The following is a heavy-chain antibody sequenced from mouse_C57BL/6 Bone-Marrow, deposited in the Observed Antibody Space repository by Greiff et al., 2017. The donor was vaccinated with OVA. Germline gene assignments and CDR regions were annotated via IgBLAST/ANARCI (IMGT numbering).Heavy chain of an antibody. CDR2: INPGSGGT. Sequence: VQLQESGAELVRPGTSVKVSCKASGYAFTNYFLAFFPPLPFPFLSLIGVINPGSGGTNYNEKFKGKATLTADKSSSTAYMQLSSLTSEDSAVDFCARPDSSGYDYWGQGTTLTVSS. J-gene: IGHJ2*01. CDR1: GYAFTNYF. D-gene: IGHD3-2*02. CDR3: ARPDSSGYDY. V-gene: IGHV1-54*01.